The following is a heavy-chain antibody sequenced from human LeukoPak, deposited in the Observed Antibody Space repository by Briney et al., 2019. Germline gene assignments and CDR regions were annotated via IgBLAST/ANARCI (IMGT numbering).Heavy chain of an antibody. CDR1: GGSFNTYY. CDR3: ARGAADRNNYYYYIDV. J-gene: IGHJ6*03. D-gene: IGHD1/OR15-1a*01. CDR2: INHTGTT. Sequence: PSETLSLTCAVYGGSFNTYYWNWIRQSPGKGLEWIGEINHTGTTNYNPSLKSRFTISVDTSKNQFSLKLTSVTAADTAVYYCARGAADRNNYYYYIDVWGKGTTVTVSS. V-gene: IGHV4-34*01.